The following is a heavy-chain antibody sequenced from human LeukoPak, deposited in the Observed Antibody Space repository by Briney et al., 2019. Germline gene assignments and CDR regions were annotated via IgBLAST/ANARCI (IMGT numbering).Heavy chain of an antibody. J-gene: IGHJ5*02. V-gene: IGHV3-21*06. CDR1: GFSFSLHS. CDR3: ARGGSGIAAADWFDL. Sequence: GGSLRLSCAASGFSFSLHSMNWARQAPGEGLECVSSVSSGGSYIYYADSVKGRFTISRDTAKNSLFLQMDSLRAEDTAVYYCARGGSGIAAADWFDLWGQGTLVTVSS. CDR2: VSSGGSYI. D-gene: IGHD6-13*01.